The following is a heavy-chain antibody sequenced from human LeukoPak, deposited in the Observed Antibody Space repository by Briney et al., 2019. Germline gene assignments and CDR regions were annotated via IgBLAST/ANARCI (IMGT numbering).Heavy chain of an antibody. Sequence: SETLSFTCTVSGGSITNYYWSWIRQPPGKGLEWIGYIYYTGSTNYNPSLRSRVTISVDTSKNQLSLKLTSVTPADTAVYYCARKAAAGIPPLYNWFDPWGQGTLVTVSA. CDR3: ARKAAAGIPPLYNWFDP. D-gene: IGHD6-13*01. CDR2: IYYTGST. V-gene: IGHV4-59*01. CDR1: GGSITNYY. J-gene: IGHJ5*02.